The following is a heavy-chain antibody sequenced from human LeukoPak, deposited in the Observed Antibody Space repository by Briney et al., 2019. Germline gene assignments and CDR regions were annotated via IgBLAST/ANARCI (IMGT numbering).Heavy chain of an antibody. CDR2: IRSKAYGGTT. Sequence: PGRSLRLSCTASGFTFGDYAMSWVRQAPGKGLEWVGFIRSKAYGGTTEYAASVKGRFTISRDDSKSIAYLQMNSLKTEDTAVYYCTRVQSTNYYYYGMDVWGQGTTVTVSS. D-gene: IGHD4-11*01. CDR1: GFTFGDYA. CDR3: TRVQSTNYYYYGMDV. J-gene: IGHJ6*02. V-gene: IGHV3-49*04.